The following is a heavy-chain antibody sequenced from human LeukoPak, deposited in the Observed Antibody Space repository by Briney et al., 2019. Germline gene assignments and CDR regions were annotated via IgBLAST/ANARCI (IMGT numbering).Heavy chain of an antibody. V-gene: IGHV3-21*01. CDR1: GFTFSLYT. D-gene: IGHD5-24*01. Sequence: PGGSLSLSCAASGFTFSLYTMNWARQSPGKGLEWVSSISSSNSYIYYAHSVKGRFTISRDNAKNSLYLQVSSLRAEDTAVYYCARGDGRGSYKDYYFDYWGQGTLVTVSS. J-gene: IGHJ4*02. CDR2: ISSSNSYI. CDR3: ARGDGRGSYKDYYFDY.